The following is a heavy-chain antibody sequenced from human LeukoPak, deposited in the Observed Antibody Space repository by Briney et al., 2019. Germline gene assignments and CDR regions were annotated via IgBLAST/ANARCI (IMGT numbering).Heavy chain of an antibody. CDR3: ARDAFEYYDFWSGYRD. Sequence: SETLSLTCTVSGGSISSYYWSWIRQPPGKGLEWIGYIYYSGSTNYNPSLKSRATISVDTSKNQFSLKLSSVTAADTAVYYCARDAFEYYDFWSGYRDWGQGTLVTVSS. CDR1: GGSISSYY. D-gene: IGHD3-3*01. CDR2: IYYSGST. V-gene: IGHV4-59*01. J-gene: IGHJ4*02.